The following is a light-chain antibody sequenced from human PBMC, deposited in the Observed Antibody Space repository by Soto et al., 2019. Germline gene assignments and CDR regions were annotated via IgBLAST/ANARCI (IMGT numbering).Light chain of an antibody. CDR2: DTS. Sequence: QAVVTQEPSLTVSPGGTVTLTCGSSTGAVTSGHYPYWFQQRPGQAPRTLIYDTSNKHSWTPARFSGSLLGGKAALTLSGAQPEDEAEYHCLLYFGTFSGVFGGGHFHRVFGGGTKLTVL. J-gene: IGLJ3*02. V-gene: IGLV7-46*01. CDR3: LLYFGTFSGVFGGGHFHRV. CDR1: TGAVTSGHY.